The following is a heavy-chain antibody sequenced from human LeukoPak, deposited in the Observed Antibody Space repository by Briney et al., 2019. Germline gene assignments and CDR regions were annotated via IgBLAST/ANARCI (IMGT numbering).Heavy chain of an antibody. CDR2: ISGSGGST. D-gene: IGHD6-13*01. Sequence: GGSLRLSCAASGFTFSSYAMSWVRQAPGKGLEWVSAISGSGGSTYYADSVKGRFTISRDNSKNTLYLQMNSLRAEDTAVYYCAKASYSGYSSSRTWFDPWGQGTLVTVSS. V-gene: IGHV3-23*01. CDR3: AKASYSGYSSSRTWFDP. CDR1: GFTFSSYA. J-gene: IGHJ5*02.